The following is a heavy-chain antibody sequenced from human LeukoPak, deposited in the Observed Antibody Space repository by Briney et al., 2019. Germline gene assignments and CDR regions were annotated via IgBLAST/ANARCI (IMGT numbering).Heavy chain of an antibody. CDR3: ARQVRCSSTSCLDY. CDR1: GYSFTSYW. CDR2: IYPGDSDT. Sequence: GESLKISCKGSGYSFTSYWIGWVRQMPGKGLEWVGIIYPGDSDTRYSPSFQGQVTISADKSISTAYLQWSSLKASDTAMYYCARQVRCSSTSCLDYWGQGTLSPSPQ. J-gene: IGHJ4*02. D-gene: IGHD2-2*01. V-gene: IGHV5-51*01.